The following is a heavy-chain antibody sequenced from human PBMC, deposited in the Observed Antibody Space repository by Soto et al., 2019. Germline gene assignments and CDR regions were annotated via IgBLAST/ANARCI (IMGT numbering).Heavy chain of an antibody. CDR3: ARLQLERHYYYYGMDV. D-gene: IGHD1-1*01. CDR2: ISAGNGNT. CDR1: GYTFTSYA. Sequence: ASVKVSCKASGYTFTSYAMHWVRQAPGQRLEWMGWISAGNGNTKYSQKFQGRVTITRDTSASTAYMELSSLRSEDTAVYYCARLQLERHYYYYGMDVWGQGTTVTVSS. J-gene: IGHJ6*02. V-gene: IGHV1-3*01.